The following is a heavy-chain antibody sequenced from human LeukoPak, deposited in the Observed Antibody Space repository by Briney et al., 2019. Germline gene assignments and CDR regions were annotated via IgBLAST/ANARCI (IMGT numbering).Heavy chain of an antibody. CDR3: ARVPSGGDKFDP. D-gene: IGHD6-25*01. Sequence: GASVKVSCKASGYTFTSYDINWVRQATGQGLEWMGWMNPNSGNTGYAQKFQGRVTMTRNTSIRTAYMELSSLRPEDTAVYYCARVPSGGDKFDPWGQGTLVTVSS. J-gene: IGHJ5*02. CDR1: GYTFTSYD. V-gene: IGHV1-8*01. CDR2: MNPNSGNT.